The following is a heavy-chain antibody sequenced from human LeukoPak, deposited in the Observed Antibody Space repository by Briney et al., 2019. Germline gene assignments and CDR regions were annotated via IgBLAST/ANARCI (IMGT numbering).Heavy chain of an antibody. CDR1: GGTFSSYA. Sequence: ASVKVSCKASGGTFSSYAISWVRQAPGQGLEWMGRIIPILGIANYAQKFQGRVTITADKSTSTAYMELSSLRSEDTAAYYCAVSYYYYDSSGYYPHGYWGQGTLVTVSS. D-gene: IGHD3-22*01. CDR2: IIPILGIA. V-gene: IGHV1-69*04. J-gene: IGHJ4*02. CDR3: AVSYYYYDSSGYYPHGY.